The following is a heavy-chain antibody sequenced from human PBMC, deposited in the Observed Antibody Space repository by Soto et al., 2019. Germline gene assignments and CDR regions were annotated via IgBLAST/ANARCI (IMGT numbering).Heavy chain of an antibody. D-gene: IGHD6-13*01. J-gene: IGHJ3*02. CDR1: VYSFTSYW. V-gene: IGHV5-51*03. CDR3: AGPNSSGWWGGNDAFDI. CDR2: IYPGDADT. Sequence: EVQLVQSGAEVKKPGESLKISCKGSVYSFTSYWIGWLRQMPGKGLEWMGIIYPGDADTRYSPSFHGQVTISADKSISTAYLQWSSLKASDTAMYYCAGPNSSGWWGGNDAFDIWGQGTMVTVSS.